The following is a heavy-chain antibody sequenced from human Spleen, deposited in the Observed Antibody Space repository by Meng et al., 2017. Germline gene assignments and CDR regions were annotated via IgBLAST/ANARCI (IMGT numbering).Heavy chain of an antibody. J-gene: IGHJ4*02. V-gene: IGHV5-51*01. Sequence: KVSCKGSGYSFTSYWIGWVRQMPGKGLEWMGIIYPGDSDTRYSPSFQGQVTISADKSISTAYLQWSSLKASDTGMYYCARRYYYNSGYYFDYWGQGTLVTVYS. CDR3: ARRYYYNSGYYFDY. CDR1: GYSFTSYW. D-gene: IGHD3-22*01. CDR2: IYPGDSDT.